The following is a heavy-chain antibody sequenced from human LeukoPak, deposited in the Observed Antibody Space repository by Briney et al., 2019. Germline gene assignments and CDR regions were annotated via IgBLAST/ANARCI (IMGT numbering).Heavy chain of an antibody. CDR1: GFTFNNYG. CDR3: ARDWGRGDSKYLDF. J-gene: IGHJ4*02. Sequence: SGGSLRLSCAASGFTFNNYGMHWVRQAPGKGLECVALISNDGSKKYYAGSAKGRFTISRDNSRNTVFLEMNSLRGDDTAVYFCARDWGRGDSKYLDFWGQGILVTVSS. D-gene: IGHD4-17*01. CDR2: ISNDGSKK. V-gene: IGHV3-30*03.